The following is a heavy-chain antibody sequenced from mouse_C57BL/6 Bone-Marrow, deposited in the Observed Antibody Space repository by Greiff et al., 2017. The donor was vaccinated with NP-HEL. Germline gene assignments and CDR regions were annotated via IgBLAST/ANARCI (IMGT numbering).Heavy chain of an antibody. J-gene: IGHJ4*01. D-gene: IGHD1-1*01. CDR1: GFNIKDYY. CDR2: IDPEDGET. V-gene: IGHV14-2*01. CDR3: ARLGAYGSPYYYAMDY. Sequence: VQLKESGAELVKPGASVKLSCTASGFNIKDYYMHWVKQRTEQGLEWIGRIDPEDGETKYAPKFQGKATISADTSSNTAYLQLSSLTSEDTAVYYCARLGAYGSPYYYAMDYWGQGTSVTVSS.